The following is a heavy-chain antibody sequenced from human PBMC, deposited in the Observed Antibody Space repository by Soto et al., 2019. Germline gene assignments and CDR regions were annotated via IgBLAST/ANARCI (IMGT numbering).Heavy chain of an antibody. J-gene: IGHJ6*02. CDR1: GFTFSPYY. CDR3: AREAYDSSGYYCVRGGNYYYGMDV. D-gene: IGHD3-22*01. Sequence: QVQLVEAGGGLVKPGGSLSLSCAASGFTFSPYYMSWIRQAPGKGLEWVSYISRSGSTRSYTDSVKGRFTISRDNAKKALEIPMNSLGAEEKAVYYCAREAYDSSGYYCVRGGNYYYGMDVWGHGNTVTVSS. CDR2: ISRSGSTR. V-gene: IGHV3-11*01.